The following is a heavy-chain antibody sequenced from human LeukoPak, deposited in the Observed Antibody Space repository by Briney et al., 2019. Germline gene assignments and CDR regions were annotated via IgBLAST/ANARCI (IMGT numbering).Heavy chain of an antibody. CDR1: GFTFSSGNYA. Sequence: PGGSLRLSCAASGFTFSSGNYAMTWVRQAPGKGLEWVSAISGSGGRTFYADSVKGRFTISRDNSKNTLYLQMNSLRAEDTAVYYCARDSRLGWTEDNWFDPWGQGTLVTVSS. J-gene: IGHJ5*02. CDR2: ISGSGGRT. V-gene: IGHV3-23*01. D-gene: IGHD3/OR15-3a*01. CDR3: ARDSRLGWTEDNWFDP.